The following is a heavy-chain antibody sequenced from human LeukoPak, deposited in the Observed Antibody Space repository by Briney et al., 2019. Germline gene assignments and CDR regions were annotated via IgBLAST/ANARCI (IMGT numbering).Heavy chain of an antibody. D-gene: IGHD5-24*01. CDR1: GYTFTSYG. Sequence: GASVKVSCKASGYTFTSYGISWVRQAPGQGLEWMGWISAYNGNTNYAQKLQGRVTMTTDTSTSTAYMELRSLRSDDTAVYYCARDVWVIGGYKPKSYYYYYMGVWGKGTTVTVSS. V-gene: IGHV1-18*01. CDR3: ARDVWVIGGYKPKSYYYYYMGV. J-gene: IGHJ6*03. CDR2: ISAYNGNT.